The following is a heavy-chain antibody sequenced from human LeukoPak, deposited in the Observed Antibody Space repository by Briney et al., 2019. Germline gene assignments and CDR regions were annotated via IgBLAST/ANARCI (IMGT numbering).Heavy chain of an antibody. CDR2: VNQDGTEK. CDR3: ARGIVASVVYYYYMDV. V-gene: IGHV3-7*04. J-gene: IGHJ6*03. Sequence: GGSLRLSCTASGFSFSSYWMDWVRRAPGKGLEWAASVNQDGTEKKYVDSVKGRFTISRDNAKNSHYLQMNSLRAEDTAVYYCARGIVASVVYYYYMDVWGKGTTVTVSS. D-gene: IGHD5-12*01. CDR1: GFSFSSYW.